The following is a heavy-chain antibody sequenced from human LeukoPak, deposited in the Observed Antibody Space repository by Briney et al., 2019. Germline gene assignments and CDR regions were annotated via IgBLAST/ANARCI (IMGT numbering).Heavy chain of an antibody. CDR2: ISGSGGST. Sequence: GGSLRLSCAASGFTFSIYAMSWVRQAPGKGLEWVSAISGSGGSTYYADSVKGRFTISRDNSKNTLYLQMNSLRAEDTAVYYCAKGPAGYYGSGSYPRGWGQGTLVTVSS. V-gene: IGHV3-23*01. J-gene: IGHJ4*02. D-gene: IGHD3-10*01. CDR3: AKGPAGYYGSGSYPRG. CDR1: GFTFSIYA.